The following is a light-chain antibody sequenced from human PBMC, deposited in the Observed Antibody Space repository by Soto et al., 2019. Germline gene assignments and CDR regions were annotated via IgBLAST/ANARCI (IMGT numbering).Light chain of an antibody. CDR1: SSDVGAYNY. Sequence: QSVLTQPRSVSGSPGQSVTISCTGTSSDVGAYNYVSWYQQHPGKAPQLMLYGVSNRPAGVSNRFSGSKSGNTASLTISGLQAEDEADYYCSSHTLSRALQVFGTGTKVTVL. CDR2: GVS. J-gene: IGLJ1*01. V-gene: IGLV2-14*01. CDR3: SSHTLSRALQV.